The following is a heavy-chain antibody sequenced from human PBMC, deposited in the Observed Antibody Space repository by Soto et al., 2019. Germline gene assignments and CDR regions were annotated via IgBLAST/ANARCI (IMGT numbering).Heavy chain of an antibody. V-gene: IGHV3-7*03. J-gene: IGHJ4*02. CDR3: VRGASLNFDY. Sequence: PGGSLRLSCAASGFTLSTYWMSWVRQAPGKGLEWVANIKQDGREKYYVDSVKGRFTISRDNAKNSLYLQMNSLRAEDTAFYYCVRGASLNFDYWGQGTLVTVSS. D-gene: IGHD1-26*01. CDR2: IKQDGREK. CDR1: GFTLSTYW.